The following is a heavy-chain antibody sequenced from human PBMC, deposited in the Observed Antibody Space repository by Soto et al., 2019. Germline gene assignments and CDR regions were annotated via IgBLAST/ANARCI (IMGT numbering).Heavy chain of an antibody. D-gene: IGHD4-17*01. CDR1: GYSFTSYW. V-gene: IGHV5-51*01. CDR3: ARQGDYGYYVHQFYYYYGMDV. Sequence: GESLKISCKGSGYSFTSYWIGWVRQMPGKGLEWMGIIYPGDSDTRYSPSFQGQVTISADKSISTAYLQWSSLKASDTAMYYYARQGDYGYYVHQFYYYYGMDVWGQGTTVTSP. J-gene: IGHJ6*02. CDR2: IYPGDSDT.